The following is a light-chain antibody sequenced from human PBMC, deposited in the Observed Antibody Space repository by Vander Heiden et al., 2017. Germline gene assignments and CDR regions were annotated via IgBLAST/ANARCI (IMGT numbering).Light chain of an antibody. CDR1: SSAVGSYNV. CDR3: SSYAGSSTLV. CDR2: EVN. J-gene: IGLJ3*02. Sequence: QSALTQPASVSGSPGQSITISCTGTSSAVGSYNVVSWYQQQPGKAPKLMIYEVNERHSGVSIRFSGSKSGNTAYLTISGLQAEDEADYYCSSYAGSSTLVFGGGTNLTVL. V-gene: IGLV2-23*02.